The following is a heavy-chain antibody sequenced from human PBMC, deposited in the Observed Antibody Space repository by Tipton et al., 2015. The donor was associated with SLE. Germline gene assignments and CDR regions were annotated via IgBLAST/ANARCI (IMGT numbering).Heavy chain of an antibody. CDR1: GGSISSGDYY. D-gene: IGHD3-16*01. Sequence: TLSLTCTVSGGSISSGDYYWSWIRQPPGKGLEWIGYISTSGSTNYNPSLKSRVTISVGTSKNQFSLKLSSVTAADTAVYYCARLFAGGWGNYWGQGTLVTVSS. CDR2: ISTSGST. J-gene: IGHJ4*02. V-gene: IGHV4-30-4*08. CDR3: ARLFAGGWGNY.